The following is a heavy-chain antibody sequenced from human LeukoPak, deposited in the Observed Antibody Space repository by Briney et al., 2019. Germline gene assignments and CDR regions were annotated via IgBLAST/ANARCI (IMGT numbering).Heavy chain of an antibody. CDR1: GFTFSSYS. J-gene: IGHJ4*02. V-gene: IGHV3-21*01. Sequence: GGSLSLSCAASGFTFSSYSMNWVRQAPGKGLEWVSSISSSSSYIYYADSVKGRFTISRDNAKNSLYLQMNSLRAEDTAVYYCARGSDSDYSSGPFDYWGQGTLVTVSS. CDR2: ISSSSSYI. CDR3: ARGSDSDYSSGPFDY. D-gene: IGHD6-19*01.